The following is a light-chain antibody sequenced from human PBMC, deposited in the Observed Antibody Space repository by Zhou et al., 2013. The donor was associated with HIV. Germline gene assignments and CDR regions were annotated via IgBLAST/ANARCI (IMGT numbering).Light chain of an antibody. V-gene: IGKV3D-11*02. CDR3: QQRTFRQGVT. J-gene: IGKJ5*01. Sequence: EIVMTQSPATLSVSPGERATLSCRASQSVSNKLAWYQQKPGQAPRLLIYAASNRATGIPPRFSGSGSGTDFTLTISSLEPEDFAVYYCQQRTFRQGVTFGQGTRLDIK. CDR1: QSVSNK. CDR2: AAS.